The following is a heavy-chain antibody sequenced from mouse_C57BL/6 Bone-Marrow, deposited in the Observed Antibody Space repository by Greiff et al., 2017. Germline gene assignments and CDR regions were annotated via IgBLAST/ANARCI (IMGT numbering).Heavy chain of an antibody. Sequence: QVQLQQSGPELVKPGASVKLSCKASGYTFTSYDINWVKQRPGQGLEWIGWIYPRDGSTKYNEKFKGKATLTVDPSSSTAYMELHSLTSEDAAVYFCARDYGSSYWYFDVWGTGTTVTVSS. CDR2: IYPRDGST. D-gene: IGHD1-1*01. CDR3: ARDYGSSYWYFDV. V-gene: IGHV1-85*01. CDR1: GYTFTSYD. J-gene: IGHJ1*03.